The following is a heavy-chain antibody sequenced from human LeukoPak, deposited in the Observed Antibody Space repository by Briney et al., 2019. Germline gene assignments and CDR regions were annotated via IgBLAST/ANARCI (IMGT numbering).Heavy chain of an antibody. V-gene: IGHV1-69*04. J-gene: IGHJ4*02. Sequence: SVKVSCKASGGTFSSYAISWVRQAPGQGLEWMGRIIPILGIADYAQKFQGRVTITADKSTSTAYMELSSLRSEDTAVYYCARDREQQLADYWGQGTLVTVSS. D-gene: IGHD6-13*01. CDR2: IIPILGIA. CDR3: ARDREQQLADY. CDR1: GGTFSSYA.